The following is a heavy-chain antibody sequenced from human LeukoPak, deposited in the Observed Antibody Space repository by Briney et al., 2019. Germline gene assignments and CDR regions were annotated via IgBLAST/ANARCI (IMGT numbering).Heavy chain of an antibody. CDR2: IYPGDSDT. J-gene: IGHJ4*02. Sequence: GESLKISCKGSGYSFTSYWIGWVRQMPGKGLELMGIIYPGDSDTRYSPSFQGQVTISADKSISTAYLQWSSLKASDTAMYYCARLLSGDYVWGSYRPGYFDYWGQGTLVTVSS. D-gene: IGHD3-16*02. V-gene: IGHV5-51*01. CDR1: GYSFTSYW. CDR3: ARLLSGDYVWGSYRPGYFDY.